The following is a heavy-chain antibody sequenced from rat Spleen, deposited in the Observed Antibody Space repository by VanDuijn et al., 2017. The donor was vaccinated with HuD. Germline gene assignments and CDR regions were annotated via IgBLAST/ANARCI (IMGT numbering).Heavy chain of an antibody. CDR2: MRYNGDT. D-gene: IGHD4-4*01. Sequence: QVQLKESGPGLVQPSQTLSLTCTVSGFTLTSYNVHWIRQPPGKGPEWMGRMRYNGDTSYESALKSRLSISRDTSKNQVFLKMNSLQTDGTGTYYCVRDRGYGYTLFDYWGQGVMVTVSS. J-gene: IGHJ2*01. V-gene: IGHV2-63*01. CDR1: GFTLTSYN. CDR3: VRDRGYGYTLFDY.